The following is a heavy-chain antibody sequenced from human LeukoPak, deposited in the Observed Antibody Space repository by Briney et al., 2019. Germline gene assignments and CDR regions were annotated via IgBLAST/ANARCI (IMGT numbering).Heavy chain of an antibody. CDR3: AMGSSHYYFDY. D-gene: IGHD3-10*01. V-gene: IGHV1-18*01. J-gene: IGHJ4*02. CDR1: GYTFTSYG. CDR2: ISAYNGNT. Sequence: ASVKVSCKASGYTFTSYGISWVRQAPGQGLEWMGWISAYNGNTNYAQKLQGRVTMTTDTSTSTAYMELSSLRSEDTAVYYCAMGSSHYYFDYWGQGTLVTVSS.